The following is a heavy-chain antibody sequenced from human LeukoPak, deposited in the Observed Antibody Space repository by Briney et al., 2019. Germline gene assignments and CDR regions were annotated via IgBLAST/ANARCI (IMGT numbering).Heavy chain of an antibody. CDR1: GLTFSSYA. J-gene: IGHJ4*02. CDR3: ARAPLGGIVVVPAATVDY. V-gene: IGHV3-30-3*01. Sequence: GRSLRLSCAASGLTFSSYAMHWVRQAPGKGLEWVAVISYDGSNKYYADSVKGRFTISRDNSKNTLYLQMNSLRAEDTAVYYCARAPLGGIVVVPAATVDYWGQGTLVTVSS. D-gene: IGHD2-2*01. CDR2: ISYDGSNK.